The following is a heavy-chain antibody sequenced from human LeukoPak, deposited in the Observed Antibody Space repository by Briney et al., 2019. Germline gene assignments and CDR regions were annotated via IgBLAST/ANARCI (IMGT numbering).Heavy chain of an antibody. J-gene: IGHJ4*02. CDR3: ARRWIAAAGSYY. D-gene: IGHD6-13*01. CDR1: GGSISSSGYS. Sequence: SEALSLTCTVSGGSISSSGYSWGWIRQPPGKGLEWIGSIYYSGSTNYNPSLKSRVTISVDTSKNQFSLKLNSVTAADTAVYYCARRWIAAAGSYYWGQGTLVTVS. CDR2: IYYSGST. V-gene: IGHV4-39*01.